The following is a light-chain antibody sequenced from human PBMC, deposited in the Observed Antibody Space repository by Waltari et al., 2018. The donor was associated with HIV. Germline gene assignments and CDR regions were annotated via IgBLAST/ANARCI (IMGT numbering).Light chain of an antibody. Sequence: SYVLTQPPSVSVAPGQTATITCGGNNIKSKNVHWYRQRPGQAPTLVVYDDSARPSGIPERFSGSHSENTATLTISRVEAGDEADYYCQVWDSTTDEGVFGG. CDR1: NIKSKN. J-gene: IGLJ2*01. V-gene: IGLV3-21*02. CDR3: QVWDSTTDEGV. CDR2: DDS.